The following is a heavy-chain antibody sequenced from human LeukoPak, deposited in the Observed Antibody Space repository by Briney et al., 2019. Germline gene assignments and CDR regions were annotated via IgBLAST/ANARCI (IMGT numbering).Heavy chain of an antibody. J-gene: IGHJ4*02. D-gene: IGHD4-23*01. CDR1: GFTFSSYW. CDR2: IKQDGSEK. CDR3: AKVAPYGGNFFDY. V-gene: IGHV3-7*01. Sequence: GGSLRLSCAASGFTFSSYWMSWVRQAPGKGLEWVANIKQDGSEKYYVDSVKGRFTISRDNSKNTLYLQMNSLRAEDTAVYYCAKVAPYGGNFFDYWGQGTLVTVSS.